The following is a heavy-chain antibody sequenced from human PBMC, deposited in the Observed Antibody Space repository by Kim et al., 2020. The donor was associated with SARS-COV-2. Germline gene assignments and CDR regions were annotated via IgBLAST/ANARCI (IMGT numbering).Heavy chain of an antibody. CDR2: ISSSGSTI. V-gene: IGHV3-48*03. D-gene: IGHD6-13*01. Sequence: GGSLRLSCAASGFTFSSYEMNWVRQAPGKGLEWVSYISSSGSTIYYADSVKGRFTISRDNAKNSLYLQMNSLRAEDTAVYYCARDLSSWYGYYFDYWGQGTLVTVSS. CDR1: GFTFSSYE. J-gene: IGHJ4*02. CDR3: ARDLSSWYGYYFDY.